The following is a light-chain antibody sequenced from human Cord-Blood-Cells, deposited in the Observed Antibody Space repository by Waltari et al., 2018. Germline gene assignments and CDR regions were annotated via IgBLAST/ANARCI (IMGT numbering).Light chain of an antibody. CDR3: QQYNNWPLEYT. CDR2: GAS. Sequence: EIVMTQSPATLSVSPGERATLSCRASQSVNSNLAWYQQKPGQAPRLLIYGASTRATGIPARFSGSGSGTEFTLTISSLQSEDFAVYYCQQYNNWPLEYTFGQGTKLEIK. V-gene: IGKV3-15*01. J-gene: IGKJ2*01. CDR1: QSVNSN.